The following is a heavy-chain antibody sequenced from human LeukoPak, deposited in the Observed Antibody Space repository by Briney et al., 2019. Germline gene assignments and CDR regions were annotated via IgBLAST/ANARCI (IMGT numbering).Heavy chain of an antibody. V-gene: IGHV3-7*01. Sequence: GGSLRLSCAASGFTFSSYSMNWVRQAPGKGLEWVANIKQDGSEKYYVDSVKGRFTISRDNAKNSLYLQMNSLRAEDTAVYYCARGGVVPAALGYNWFDPWGQGTLVTVSS. J-gene: IGHJ5*02. CDR2: IKQDGSEK. CDR1: GFTFSSYS. CDR3: ARGGVVPAALGYNWFDP. D-gene: IGHD2-2*01.